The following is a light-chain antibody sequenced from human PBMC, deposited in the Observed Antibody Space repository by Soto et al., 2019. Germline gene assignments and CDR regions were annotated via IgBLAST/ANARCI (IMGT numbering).Light chain of an antibody. Sequence: SYELTQPPSVSVSPGQTASITCSGDKLGDKYVSWYQQKPGQSPVVVIYQDDKRPSGIPERFSGSNSGNTATLTISGTQAMDEADYYCQAWDSSTGVVFGGGTKLTVL. J-gene: IGLJ2*01. V-gene: IGLV3-1*01. CDR3: QAWDSSTGVV. CDR1: KLGDKY. CDR2: QDD.